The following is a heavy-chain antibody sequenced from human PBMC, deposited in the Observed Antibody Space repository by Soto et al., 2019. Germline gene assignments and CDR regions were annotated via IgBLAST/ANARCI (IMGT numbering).Heavy chain of an antibody. CDR3: ASGGDIVTVFFDY. Sequence: GGSLRLSCAASGFTFSSYAMSWVRQAPGKGLEWVSAISGSGGSTYYADSVKGRFTITRDNSKNTLYLQMNSLIAEDTAVYYCASGGDIVTVFFDYWGQGTLVTVSS. J-gene: IGHJ4*01. D-gene: IGHD3-9*01. V-gene: IGHV3-23*01. CDR1: GFTFSSYA. CDR2: ISGSGGST.